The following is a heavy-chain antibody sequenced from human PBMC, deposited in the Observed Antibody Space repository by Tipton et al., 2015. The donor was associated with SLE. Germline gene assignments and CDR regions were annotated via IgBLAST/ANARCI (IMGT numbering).Heavy chain of an antibody. CDR3: ARRLGQLVLFYYYYMDV. CDR2: ISGSGSTK. CDR1: GFSFSSYE. V-gene: IGHV3-48*03. D-gene: IGHD6-13*01. Sequence: SLRLSCVASGFSFSSYEMNWVRQAPGKGLEWVSYISGSGSTKFYADSVKGRFTISRDNTKNLVYLQMKSLRADDTAVYYCARRLGQLVLFYYYYMDVWGKGTTVTVSS. J-gene: IGHJ6*03.